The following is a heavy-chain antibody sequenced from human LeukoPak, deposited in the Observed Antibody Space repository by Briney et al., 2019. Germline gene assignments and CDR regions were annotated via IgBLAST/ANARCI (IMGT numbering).Heavy chain of an antibody. V-gene: IGHV3-23*01. D-gene: IGHD1-26*01. Sequence: GGSLRLSCAASGFTFDNYRMSWVRQAPGKGLEWVSTVNADGGNTYYADSVKGRFTISRDNSKSTLILQMNSLRVEDTALYYCTKRVKYGGTWDHFADWGQGTLVTISS. CDR1: GFTFDNYR. CDR2: VNADGGNT. J-gene: IGHJ4*02. CDR3: TKRVKYGGTWDHFAD.